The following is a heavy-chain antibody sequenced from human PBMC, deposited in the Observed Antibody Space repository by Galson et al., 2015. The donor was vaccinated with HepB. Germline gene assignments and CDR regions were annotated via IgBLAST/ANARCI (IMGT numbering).Heavy chain of an antibody. V-gene: IGHV3-64D*06. J-gene: IGHJ1*01. CDR1: GFTLSRDA. D-gene: IGHD2-15*01. CDR2: ISETGGHT. CDR3: VNGWQSEH. Sequence: SLRLSCAASGFTLSRDAIQWVRQAPGKGLECVAGISETGGHTYYIDSVKGRFTISRDNSKNVVHIQMSSLRVEDTAVYYCVNGWQSEHWGPGTLVTVSS.